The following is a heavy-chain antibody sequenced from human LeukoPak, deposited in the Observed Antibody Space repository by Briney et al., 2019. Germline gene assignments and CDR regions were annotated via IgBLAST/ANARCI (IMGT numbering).Heavy chain of an antibody. CDR2: IYYSGST. CDR1: GGSISSYY. CDR3: ARDRSYYMDV. J-gene: IGHJ6*03. V-gene: IGHV4-59*01. Sequence: PSETLSLTCTVSGGSISSYYWSWIRQPPGKGLEWIGYIYYSGSTYYNPSLKSRVTISEDTSKNQFSLKLSSVTAADTAVYYCARDRSYYMDVWGKGTTVTISS.